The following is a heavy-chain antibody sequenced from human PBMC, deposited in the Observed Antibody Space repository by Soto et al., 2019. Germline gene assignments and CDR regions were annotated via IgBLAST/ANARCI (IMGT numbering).Heavy chain of an antibody. D-gene: IGHD3-10*01. Sequence: SETLSLTCTVSGGSISSYYWSWIRQPPGKGLEWIGYIYYSGSTNYNPSLKSRVTISVDTSKNQFSLKLSSVTAADTAVYYCARVTYYYGSGSYGNFDYWSQGTLVTVSS. J-gene: IGHJ4*02. V-gene: IGHV4-59*01. CDR1: GGSISSYY. CDR3: ARVTYYYGSGSYGNFDY. CDR2: IYYSGST.